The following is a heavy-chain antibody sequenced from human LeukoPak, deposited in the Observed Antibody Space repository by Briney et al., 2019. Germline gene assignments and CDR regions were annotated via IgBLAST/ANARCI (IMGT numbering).Heavy chain of an antibody. J-gene: IGHJ4*02. CDR1: GFTFDDYA. CDR3: AKAVAGFLLDY. D-gene: IGHD6-19*01. Sequence: SLRLSCAASGFTFDDYAMHWVRQAPGKGLEWVSGISWNSGSIGYADSVKGRFTISRDNAKNSLYLQMNSLRAEDTALYYCAKAVAGFLLDYWGQGTLVTVSS. CDR2: ISWNSGSI. V-gene: IGHV3-9*01.